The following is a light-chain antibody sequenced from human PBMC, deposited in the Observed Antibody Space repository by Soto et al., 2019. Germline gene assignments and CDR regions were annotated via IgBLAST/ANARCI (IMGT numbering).Light chain of an antibody. CDR1: EGVSDW. CDR3: QQYSSSLV. J-gene: IGKJ4*01. CDR2: DAS. V-gene: IGKV1-5*01. Sequence: DVQMTQSPSSLSASVGDRVTITCRASEGVSDWLAWYQQKPGKPPKLLIYDASSLESGVPSRFSGSGSGTEFTLTISSLQPDDFATYYCQQYSSSLVFGGGTRVEIK.